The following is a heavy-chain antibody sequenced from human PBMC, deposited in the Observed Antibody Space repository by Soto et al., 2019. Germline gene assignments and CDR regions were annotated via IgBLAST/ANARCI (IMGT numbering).Heavy chain of an antibody. D-gene: IGHD4-17*01. J-gene: IGHJ5*02. Sequence: QVQLVQSGAEVKKPGSSVKVSCKASGGTFSSYAISWVRQAPGQGLEWMGGIIPIFGTANYAQKFQSRVTSTPDESTSTAYMELSSLRSEDTAVYYCAVEPANDYGDYRGDWFDPWGQGTLVTVSS. CDR3: AVEPANDYGDYRGDWFDP. CDR2: IIPIFGTA. CDR1: GGTFSSYA. V-gene: IGHV1-69*01.